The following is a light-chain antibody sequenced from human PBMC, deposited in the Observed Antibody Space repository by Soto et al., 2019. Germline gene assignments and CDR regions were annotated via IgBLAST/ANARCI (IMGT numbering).Light chain of an antibody. CDR2: DAS. CDR1: QSISSY. Sequence: EIVLTQSLATLSLSPGERATLSCRASQSISSYLAWYQQKPDQAPRLLIYDASNRATGIPARFSGSGSGTDFTLTISSLEPEDFAVYYCQQRSTWPFTFGPGTKVDI. V-gene: IGKV3-11*01. CDR3: QQRSTWPFT. J-gene: IGKJ3*01.